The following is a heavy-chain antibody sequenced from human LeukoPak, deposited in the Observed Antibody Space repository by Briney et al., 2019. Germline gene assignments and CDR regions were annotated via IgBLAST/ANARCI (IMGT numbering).Heavy chain of an antibody. CDR1: GFTFSKYW. J-gene: IGHJ3*02. CDR3: ASTYVVVTAVHDAFHI. V-gene: IGHV3-7*01. D-gene: IGHD2-21*02. CDR2: IKQDGSEK. Sequence: GGSLRLSCEASGFTFSKYWMSWVRQAPGKGLEWVANIKQDGSEKYYVDSVKGRFTISRDNAKNSLYLQMNSLRAEDTAVYYCASTYVVVTAVHDAFHIWGQGTMVTVSS.